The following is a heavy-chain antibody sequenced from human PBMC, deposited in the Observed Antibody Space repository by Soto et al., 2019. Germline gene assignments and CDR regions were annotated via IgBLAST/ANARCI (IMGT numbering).Heavy chain of an antibody. V-gene: IGHV3-73*02. J-gene: IGHJ4*02. CDR1: GFTFSGSA. CDR2: IRSKANSYAT. D-gene: IGHD6-13*01. CDR3: TRRRYGAAADEFDY. Sequence: EVQLVESGGGLVQPGGSLKLSCAASGFTFSGSAMHWVRQASGKGLEWVGRIRSKANSYATAYAASVKGRFTISRDDSKNTAYRQMNSLKTEDTAVYYCTRRRYGAAADEFDYWGQGTLVTVSS.